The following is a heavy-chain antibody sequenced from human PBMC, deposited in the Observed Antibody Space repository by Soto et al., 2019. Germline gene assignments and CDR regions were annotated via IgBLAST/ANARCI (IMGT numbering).Heavy chain of an antibody. Sequence: GGSLRLSCAASGFTFSSYAMSWVRQAPGKGLEWVSAISGSGGSTYYADSVKGRFTISRDNSKNTLYLQMNSPRAEDTAVYYRAKELFRRVYGMDVWGQGTTVTVAS. D-gene: IGHD6-6*01. CDR2: ISGSGGST. V-gene: IGHV3-23*01. CDR1: GFTFSSYA. CDR3: AKELFRRVYGMDV. J-gene: IGHJ6*02.